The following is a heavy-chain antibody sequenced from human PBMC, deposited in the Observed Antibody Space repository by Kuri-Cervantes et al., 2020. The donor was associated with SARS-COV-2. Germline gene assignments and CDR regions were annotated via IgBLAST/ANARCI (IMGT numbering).Heavy chain of an antibody. V-gene: IGHV1-58*01. CDR3: AADPKIGPFYYYYGMDV. CDR1: GFTFRSSA. Sequence: SVKVSCKASGFTFRSSAVQWVRQARGQHLEWIGGIVVGSGDTNYAQEFHERVTITRDVSTSTAYMELSSLRSEDTAVYYCAADPKIGPFYYYYGMDVWGQGTTVTVSS. CDR2: IVVGSGDT. J-gene: IGHJ6*02. D-gene: IGHD3-22*01.